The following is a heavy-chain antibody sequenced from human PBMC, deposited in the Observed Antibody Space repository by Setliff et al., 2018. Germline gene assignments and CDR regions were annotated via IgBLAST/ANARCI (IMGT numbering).Heavy chain of an antibody. V-gene: IGHV1-18*01. CDR3: ASDGQGNYNFWSGSYYYYGMDV. D-gene: IGHD3-3*01. CDR1: GYTFSTYG. CDR2: ISAYNGNT. Sequence: ASVKVSCKDSGYTFSTYGISWVRQAPGQGLEWMGWISAYNGNTNYAQKLQGRVTMTTDTSTSAAYMELRSLRSDDTAVYYCASDGQGNYNFWSGSYYYYGMDVWGQGTTVTVSS. J-gene: IGHJ6*02.